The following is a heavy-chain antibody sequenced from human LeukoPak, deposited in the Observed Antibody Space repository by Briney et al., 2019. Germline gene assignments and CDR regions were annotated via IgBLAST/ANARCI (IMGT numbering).Heavy chain of an antibody. D-gene: IGHD5-18*01. CDR2: ISSRGNFI. Sequence: PGGSLRLSCAVSGFAFSSYGINWVRQAPGKGLEWVSFISSRGNFIYYADSVKGRFTISRDNAKNSLSLEMNTLRSEDTAVYYCARDKEAAMVAFDCWGQGTLVTVSS. CDR1: GFAFSSYG. J-gene: IGHJ4*02. CDR3: ARDKEAAMVAFDC. V-gene: IGHV3-21*04.